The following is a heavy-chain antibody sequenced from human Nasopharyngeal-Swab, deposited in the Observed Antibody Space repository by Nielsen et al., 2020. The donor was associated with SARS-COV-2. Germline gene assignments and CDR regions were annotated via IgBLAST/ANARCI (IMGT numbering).Heavy chain of an antibody. V-gene: IGHV3-66*04. J-gene: IGHJ4*02. D-gene: IGHD5-18*01. Sequence: VRQAPGKGLEWVSVIYSGGSTYYADSVKGRFTISRDNSKNTLYLQMNSLRAEDTAVYYCAKRQKMQLWLDLFDSWGQGTLVTVSS. CDR3: AKRQKMQLWLDLFDS. CDR2: IYSGGST.